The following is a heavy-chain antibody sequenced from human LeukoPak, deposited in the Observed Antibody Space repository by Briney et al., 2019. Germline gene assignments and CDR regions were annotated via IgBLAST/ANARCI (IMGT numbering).Heavy chain of an antibody. D-gene: IGHD3-22*01. Sequence: GGSLRLSCAASGFTFISYAIHWVRQAPGKGLEWVAVISFHGTDSFYADSVKGRFTISRDNSKKTLYLQMNSLRPEDTAVYYCAKDFSVYYYDSRVLDYWGQGTLVTVSS. CDR1: GFTFISYA. V-gene: IGHV3-30*04. CDR2: ISFHGTDS. CDR3: AKDFSVYYYDSRVLDY. J-gene: IGHJ4*02.